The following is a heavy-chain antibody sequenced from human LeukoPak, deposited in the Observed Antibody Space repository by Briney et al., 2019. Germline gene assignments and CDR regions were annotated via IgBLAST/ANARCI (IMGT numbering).Heavy chain of an antibody. CDR3: TRGSIAYYYMDV. V-gene: IGHV4-38-2*02. CDR2: IYHSGST. CDR1: GYSISSGYH. J-gene: IGHJ6*03. D-gene: IGHD3-22*01. Sequence: SETLSLTCTVSGYSISSGYHWGWIRQPPGKGLEWIGSIYHSGSTYYNPSLKSRVTISIDTSKKQFSLKLSSVTAADTAVYYCTRGSIAYYYMDVWGKGTTVTISS.